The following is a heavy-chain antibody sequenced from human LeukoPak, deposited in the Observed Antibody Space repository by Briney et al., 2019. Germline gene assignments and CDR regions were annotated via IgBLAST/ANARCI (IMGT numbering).Heavy chain of an antibody. D-gene: IGHD6-13*01. Sequence: GGSLRLSCAASGFTFSTYSMNWLRQAPGKGLEWVSAISGSGGSTYYADSVKGRFTISRDNSKNTLYLQMNSLRAEDTAVYYCAKVESSSSWYFLDYWGQGTLVTVSS. V-gene: IGHV3-23*01. J-gene: IGHJ4*02. CDR1: GFTFSTYS. CDR3: AKVESSSSWYFLDY. CDR2: ISGSGGST.